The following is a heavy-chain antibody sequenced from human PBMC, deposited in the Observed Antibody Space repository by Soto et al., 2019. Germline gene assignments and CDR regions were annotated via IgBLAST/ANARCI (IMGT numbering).Heavy chain of an antibody. CDR1: GGSISSSSYY. Sequence: SETLSLTCTVSGGSISSSSYYWGWIRQPPGKGLEWIGSIYYSGSTYYNPSLKSRVTISVDTSKNQFSLKLSSVTAADTAVYYCARHVDSSSWYGTFFTQNFDYWGQGTLVTVSS. D-gene: IGHD6-13*01. J-gene: IGHJ4*02. CDR3: ARHVDSSSWYGTFFTQNFDY. CDR2: IYYSGST. V-gene: IGHV4-39*01.